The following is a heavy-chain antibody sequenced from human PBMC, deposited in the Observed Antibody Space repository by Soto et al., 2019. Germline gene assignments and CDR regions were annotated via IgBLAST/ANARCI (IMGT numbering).Heavy chain of an antibody. CDR3: ASLGSSGWDGRRY. J-gene: IGHJ4*02. CDR2: ISYDGSNK. CDR1: GFTFSSYA. D-gene: IGHD6-19*01. Sequence: QVQLVESGGGVVQPGRSLRLSCAASGFTFSSYAMHWVRQAPGKGLEWVAVISYDGSNKYYADSVKGRFTISRDNSKNTLYLQINSLRAEATAVYYCASLGSSGWDGRRYWGQGTLVTVSS. V-gene: IGHV3-30-3*01.